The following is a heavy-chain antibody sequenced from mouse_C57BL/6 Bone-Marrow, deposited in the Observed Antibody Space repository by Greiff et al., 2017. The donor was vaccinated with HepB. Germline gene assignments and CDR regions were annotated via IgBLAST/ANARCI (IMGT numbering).Heavy chain of an antibody. D-gene: IGHD1-1*01. CDR3: AREEDYGSSFYFDY. CDR1: GYTFTDYY. V-gene: IGHV1-76*01. CDR2: IYPGSGNT. Sequence: QVQLQQSGAELVRPGASVKLSCKASGYTFTDYYINWVKQRPGQGLEWIARIYPGSGNTYYNEKFKGKATLTAEKSSSTAYMQLSSLTSEDSAVYFCAREEDYGSSFYFDYWGQGTTLTVSS. J-gene: IGHJ2*01.